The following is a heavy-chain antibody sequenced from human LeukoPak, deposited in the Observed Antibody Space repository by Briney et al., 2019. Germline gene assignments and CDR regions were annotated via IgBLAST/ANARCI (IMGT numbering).Heavy chain of an antibody. D-gene: IGHD5-12*01. J-gene: IGHJ4*02. V-gene: IGHV1-69*02. CDR2: IIPILGIA. CDR1: GGTFSSYT. CDR3: ARAFSGYDHDY. Sequence: GASVKVSCKASGGTFSSYTISWVRQAPGQGLEWMGRIIPILGIANYAQKFQGRVTITADKSTSTAYMELSSLRSEDTAVYYCARAFSGYDHDYWGQGTLVTVSS.